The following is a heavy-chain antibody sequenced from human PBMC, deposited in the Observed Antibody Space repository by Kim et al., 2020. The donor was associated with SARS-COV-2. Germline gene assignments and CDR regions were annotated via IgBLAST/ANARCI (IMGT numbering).Heavy chain of an antibody. D-gene: IGHD2-2*01. CDR2: ISSSSSTI. CDR3: ARDSTSRRFDY. J-gene: IGHJ4*02. CDR1: GFTFSSYS. V-gene: IGHV3-48*04. Sequence: GGSLRLSCAASGFTFSSYSMNWVRQAPGKGLEWVSYISSSSSTIYYADSVKGRFTISRDNAKNSLYLQMNSLRAEDTAVYYCARDSTSRRFDYWGQGTLVTVSS.